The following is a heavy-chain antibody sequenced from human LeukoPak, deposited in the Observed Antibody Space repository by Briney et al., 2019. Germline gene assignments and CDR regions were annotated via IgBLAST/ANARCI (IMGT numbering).Heavy chain of an antibody. CDR1: GFTFSSYA. D-gene: IGHD3-22*01. CDR3: ARAGYDSSGYWRQIDAFDI. Sequence: GGSLRLSCAASGFTFSSYAMSWVRQAPGKGLEWVSAISGSGGSTYYADSVKGRFTISRDNSKNMLYLHMNSLRAEDTAVYFCARAGYDSSGYWRQIDAFDIWGQGTMVTVSS. CDR2: ISGSGGST. V-gene: IGHV3-23*01. J-gene: IGHJ3*02.